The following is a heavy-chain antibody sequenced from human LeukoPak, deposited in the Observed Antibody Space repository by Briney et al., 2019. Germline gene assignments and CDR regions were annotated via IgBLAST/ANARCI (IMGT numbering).Heavy chain of an antibody. D-gene: IGHD6-13*01. CDR3: VIRSRLNWFDL. J-gene: IGHJ5*01. Sequence: SETLSLTCAVSGGSMSTSTYYWGWIRQPPGTGLEWIGNIYYSGSTDSVTTYYNPSLKSRIIISVDTSKNQFSLKLSSVTAADTAIYYCVIRSRLNWFDLWGRGTLGIVSS. V-gene: IGHV4-39*01. CDR2: IYYSGST. CDR1: GGSMSTSTYY.